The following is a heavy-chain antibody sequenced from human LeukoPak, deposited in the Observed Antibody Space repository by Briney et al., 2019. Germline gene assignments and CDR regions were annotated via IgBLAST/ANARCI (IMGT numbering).Heavy chain of an antibody. CDR2: IIPILGIA. D-gene: IGHD2-15*01. J-gene: IGHJ4*02. V-gene: IGHV1-69*04. CDR1: GGTFSSYA. Sequence: GASVKVSCKASGGTFSSYAISWVRQAPGQGLEWMGRIIPILGIANYAQKFQGRVTITADKSTSTAYMELSSLRSEDTAVYYCGAIHCSGGSCYPYYFDYWGQGTLVTVSS. CDR3: GAIHCSGGSCYPYYFDY.